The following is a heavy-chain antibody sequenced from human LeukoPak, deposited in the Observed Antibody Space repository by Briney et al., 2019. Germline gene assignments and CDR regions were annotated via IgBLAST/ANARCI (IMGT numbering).Heavy chain of an antibody. CDR3: APRVVVIIASCDY. D-gene: IGHD2-21*01. Sequence: PGGSLRLSCAASGFTFSSYGMRWVRQAPGKGLEWVAFIRYDGTNKYYADSVKGRFTISRVNSKNTLYIQMNSLSAEDPAVYDCAPRVVVIIASCDYWGQGTVVTVSS. CDR1: GFTFSSYG. CDR2: IRYDGTNK. V-gene: IGHV3-30*02. J-gene: IGHJ4*02.